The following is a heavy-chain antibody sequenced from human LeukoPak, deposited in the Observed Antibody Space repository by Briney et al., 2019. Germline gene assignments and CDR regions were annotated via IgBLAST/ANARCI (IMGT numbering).Heavy chain of an antibody. CDR3: ARESGSYLWRSWLNP. D-gene: IGHD3-16*01. V-gene: IGHV4-34*01. CDR2: INHSGSTT. J-gene: IGHJ5*02. CDR1: GGSFSDYY. Sequence: SETLSLTCAVYGGSFSDYYWSWIRQSPGKGLEWIGEINHSGSTTNYNPSLKNRVTISVDTSKKQFSLKLSSVTAADTAVYYCARESGSYLWRSWLNPWGQGTLVTVSS.